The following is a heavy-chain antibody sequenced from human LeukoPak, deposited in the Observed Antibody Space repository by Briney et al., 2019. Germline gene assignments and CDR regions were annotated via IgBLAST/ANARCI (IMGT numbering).Heavy chain of an antibody. CDR2: LRYDGTDT. J-gene: IGHJ4*02. CDR3: ARDATLGSAYFDL. D-gene: IGHD2-15*01. CDR1: GFTFSSYA. V-gene: IGHV3-30*02. Sequence: GGSLRLSCAASGFTFSSYAMSWVRQAPGKGLEWVAYLRYDGTDTYYADSVRGRFTISRDNSKNMLYLEMHSLRPDDTALYYCARDATLGSAYFDLWGQGALVTVSS.